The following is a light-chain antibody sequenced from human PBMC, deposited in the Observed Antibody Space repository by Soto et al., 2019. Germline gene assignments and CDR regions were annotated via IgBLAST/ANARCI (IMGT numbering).Light chain of an antibody. Sequence: EIVMTHSPATLSVSPCERATLSFSASQSVSSNLAWYQQKPGQAPRLLIYGASTRATGIPDRFSGSGSGTGFTLTISSLQSEDFAVYYCQHYNYWPFTFGPGTKVDI. CDR2: GAS. CDR3: QHYNYWPFT. J-gene: IGKJ3*01. V-gene: IGKV3-15*01. CDR1: QSVSSN.